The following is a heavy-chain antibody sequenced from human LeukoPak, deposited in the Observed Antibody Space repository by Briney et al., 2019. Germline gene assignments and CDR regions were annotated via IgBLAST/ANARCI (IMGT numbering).Heavy chain of an antibody. D-gene: IGHD3-10*01. CDR1: GYTFTSYY. V-gene: IGHV1-46*01. J-gene: IGHJ1*01. CDR2: INPSGGST. CDR3: ATAVRGYFQH. Sequence: ASVKVSCKASGYTFTSYYMHWVRQAPGQGLEWMGIINPSGGSTSYAQKFQGRVTMTEDTSTDTAYMELSSLRSEDTAVYYCATAVRGYFQHWGQGTLVTVSS.